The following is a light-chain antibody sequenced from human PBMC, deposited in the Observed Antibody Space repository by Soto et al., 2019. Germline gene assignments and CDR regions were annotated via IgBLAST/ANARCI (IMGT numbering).Light chain of an antibody. V-gene: IGKV3-20*01. J-gene: IGKJ2*01. Sequence: EIVLSQSPGTLSLSPGEPASLSCWASQSIISTFLAWYQQRRGQPPRLLIYDSSRRASCIPARFTGRGSWTALTLTIRRVEPEDYLVYYCQQTFHSPRTFGQCTRLEI. CDR3: QQTFHSPRT. CDR1: QSIISTF. CDR2: DSS.